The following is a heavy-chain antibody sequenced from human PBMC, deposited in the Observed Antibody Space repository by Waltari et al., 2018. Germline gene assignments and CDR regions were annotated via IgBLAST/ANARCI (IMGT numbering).Heavy chain of an antibody. D-gene: IGHD6-13*01. CDR1: GGSISSYY. CDR3: ARDLRAFSSSWLSPFDY. Sequence: QVQLQESGPGLVKPSETLSLTCPVSGGSISSYYWSWVRQPAGKGLEWIGRVYSSGSTNYNPSLKSRVTMSVDTSKNQFSLKLTSVTAADTAVYYCARDLRAFSSSWLSPFDYWGQGTLVTVSS. CDR2: VYSSGST. J-gene: IGHJ4*02. V-gene: IGHV4-4*07.